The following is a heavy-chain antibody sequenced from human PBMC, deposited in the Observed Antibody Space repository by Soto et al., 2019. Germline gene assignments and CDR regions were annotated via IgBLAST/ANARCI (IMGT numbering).Heavy chain of an antibody. Sequence: ASVKVSCKASGYTFTSYGISWVRQAPGQGLEWMGWISAYNGNTNYAQKLQGRVTMTTDTSTSTAYMELSSVTAADTAVYYCARGGIAAAGRWGFDPWGQGTLVTVSS. V-gene: IGHV1-18*01. CDR3: ARGGIAAAGRWGFDP. J-gene: IGHJ5*02. D-gene: IGHD6-13*01. CDR2: ISAYNGNT. CDR1: GYTFTSYG.